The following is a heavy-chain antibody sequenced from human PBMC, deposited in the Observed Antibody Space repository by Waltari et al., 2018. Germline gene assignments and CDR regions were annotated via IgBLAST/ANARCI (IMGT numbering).Heavy chain of an antibody. V-gene: IGHV1-2*02. Sequence: QEHLVPSGAAVKKPGASVRVSCKASGYTFTAYYIHWVRQAPGQGLQWMGWINPRSGETKFTQKFQGRVTMTRDTSLNTAYMEISSLVFDDTAVYYCAREGSHLTTVNDYWGQGTQVIVSS. CDR3: AREGSHLTTVNDY. CDR1: GYTFTAYY. CDR2: INPRSGET. J-gene: IGHJ4*02. D-gene: IGHD4-17*01.